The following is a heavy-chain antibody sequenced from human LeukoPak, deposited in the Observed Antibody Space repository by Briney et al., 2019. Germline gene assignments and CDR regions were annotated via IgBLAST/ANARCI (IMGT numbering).Heavy chain of an antibody. J-gene: IGHJ4*02. Sequence: SETLSLTCTVSGGSISGSSYYWGWIRQPPGKGLEWIGSIYYSGSTYYNPSLKSRVTISLDTSKNQFSLKVSSVTAADTAVYYCARRRGDSSNFDYWGQGTRVTVSS. CDR3: ARRRGDSSNFDY. D-gene: IGHD6-13*01. V-gene: IGHV4-39*01. CDR1: GGSISGSSYY. CDR2: IYYSGST.